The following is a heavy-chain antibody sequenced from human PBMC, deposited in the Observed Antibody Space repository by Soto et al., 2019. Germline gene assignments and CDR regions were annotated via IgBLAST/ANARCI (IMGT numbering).Heavy chain of an antibody. J-gene: IGHJ3*02. Sequence: ASVKVSCNASGYTFTSYGISWVRQAPGQGLEWMGWVSAYNGNTNYAQKLQGRVTMTTDTSTSTAYMELRSLRSDDTAVYYCARDIAGEWLVSGRAFDIWGQGTMVTVSS. D-gene: IGHD3-3*01. V-gene: IGHV1-18*04. CDR3: ARDIAGEWLVSGRAFDI. CDR1: GYTFTSYG. CDR2: VSAYNGNT.